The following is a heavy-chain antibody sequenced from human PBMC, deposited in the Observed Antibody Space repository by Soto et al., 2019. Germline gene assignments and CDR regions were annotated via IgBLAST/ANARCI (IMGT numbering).Heavy chain of an antibody. CDR1: GGTFSSYA. V-gene: IGHV1-69*13. CDR2: IIPIFGTA. J-gene: IGHJ6*02. D-gene: IGHD2-2*01. Sequence: GASVKVSCKASGGTFSSYAISWVRQAPGQGLEWMGGIIPIFGTANYAQKFQGRVTITADESTSTAYMELSSLGSEDTAVYYCARERHQGPPYYYYGMDVWGQGTTVTVSS. CDR3: ARERHQGPPYYYYGMDV.